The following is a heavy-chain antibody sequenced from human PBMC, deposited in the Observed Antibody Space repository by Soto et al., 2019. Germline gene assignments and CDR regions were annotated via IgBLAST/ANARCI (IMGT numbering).Heavy chain of an antibody. D-gene: IGHD6-6*01. CDR1: GGSISSYY. J-gene: IGHJ4*02. CDR3: ARGSIAARAFRY. V-gene: IGHV4-59*08. CDR2: IYYSGST. Sequence: SETLSLTCTVSGGSISSYYWSWIRQPPGKGLEWIGYIYYSGSTNYNPSLKSRVTISVDTSKNQFSLKLSSVTAADTAVYYCARGSIAARAFRYWGQGTLVTVSS.